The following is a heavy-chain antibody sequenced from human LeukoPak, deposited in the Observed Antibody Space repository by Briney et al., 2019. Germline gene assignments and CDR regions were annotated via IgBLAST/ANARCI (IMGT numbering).Heavy chain of an antibody. CDR1: GFTFSTYA. D-gene: IGHD5-12*01. CDR3: ARSRYSGYDRDFYYGMDV. Sequence: GGSLRLSCAASGFTFSTYALSWVRQAPGKGLEWVSGVGGSGDRTYYADSVRGRFTISRDNSKNTLFLHMDSLRAEDTAVYYCARSRYSGYDRDFYYGMDVWGQGTTVTVSS. V-gene: IGHV3-23*01. CDR2: VGGSGDRT. J-gene: IGHJ6*02.